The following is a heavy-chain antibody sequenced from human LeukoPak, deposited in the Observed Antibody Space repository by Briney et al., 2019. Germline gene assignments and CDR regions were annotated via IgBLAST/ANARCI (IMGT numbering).Heavy chain of an antibody. D-gene: IGHD3-22*01. V-gene: IGHV1-2*02. CDR3: ARVKTTYDSSGYYFVY. Sequence: ASVKVSCKASGYTFTGYYMHWVRQAPGQRLEWMGWINPNSGGTNYAQKFQGRVTMTRDTSISTAYMELSRLRSDDTAVYYCARVKTTYDSSGYYFVYWGQGTLVTVSS. CDR1: GYTFTGYY. J-gene: IGHJ4*02. CDR2: INPNSGGT.